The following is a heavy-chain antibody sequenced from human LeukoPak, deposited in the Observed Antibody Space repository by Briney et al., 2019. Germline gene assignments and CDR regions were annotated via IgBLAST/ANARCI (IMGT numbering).Heavy chain of an antibody. Sequence: SETLSLTHALYVVTLSGDFGSWMRPPPGRGVGWVGEIDQNGNTNYKSSLKRRHTISVDTSKNQISLSLNSATASDTAVHYCARASQRETYFNAFDIWGQPTTVTASS. V-gene: IGHV4-34*01. CDR1: VVTLSGDF. D-gene: IGHD1-26*01. CDR3: ARASQRETYFNAFDI. CDR2: IDQNGNT. J-gene: IGHJ3*02.